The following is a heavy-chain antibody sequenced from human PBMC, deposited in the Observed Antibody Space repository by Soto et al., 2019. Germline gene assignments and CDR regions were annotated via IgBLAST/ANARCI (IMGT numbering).Heavy chain of an antibody. V-gene: IGHV2-5*02. CDR1: GFSLTTRGVG. Sequence: SGPTLVNPTQTLTLTCTFSGFSLTTRGVGVGWIRQPSGKALECLALIYWDDDKRYSPSLQSRLSITKDTSKNQVVLTMTNVDPVDTATYYCAHIPNYYQYDWFDPWGQGTLVTVSS. D-gene: IGHD3-16*01. J-gene: IGHJ5*02. CDR3: AHIPNYYQYDWFDP. CDR2: IYWDDDK.